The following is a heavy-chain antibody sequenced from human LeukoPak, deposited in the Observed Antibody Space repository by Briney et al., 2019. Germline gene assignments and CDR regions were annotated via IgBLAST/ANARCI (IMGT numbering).Heavy chain of an antibody. CDR2: ISYDGSNK. CDR3: IRVIDYYDNWFDP. Sequence: GGTLRLSCAASGFTFSSYGMHWVRQAPGKGLEWVAVISYDGSNKYYADSVKGRFTISRDNSKNTLYLQMNSLRAEDTAVYYCIRVIDYYDNWFDPWGQGTLVTVSS. J-gene: IGHJ5*02. V-gene: IGHV3-30*03. CDR1: GFTFSSYG. D-gene: IGHD3-22*01.